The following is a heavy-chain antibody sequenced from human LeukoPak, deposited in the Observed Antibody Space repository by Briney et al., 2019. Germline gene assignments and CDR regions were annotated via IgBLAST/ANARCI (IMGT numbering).Heavy chain of an antibody. CDR2: IYYSGST. J-gene: IGHJ6*03. D-gene: IGHD2-2*02. V-gene: IGHV4-59*01. Sequence: SETLSLTCTVSGGSISSYYWSWIRQPPGKGPEWIGYIYYSGSTNYNPSLKSRVTISVDTSKNQFSLKLSSVTAADTAVYYCARGRADCSSTSCYIGYYYYYMDVWGKGTTVTVSS. CDR3: ARGRADCSSTSCYIGYYYYYMDV. CDR1: GGSISSYY.